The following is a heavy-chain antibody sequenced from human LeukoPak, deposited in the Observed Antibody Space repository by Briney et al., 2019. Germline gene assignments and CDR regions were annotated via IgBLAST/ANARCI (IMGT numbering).Heavy chain of an antibody. Sequence: GGSLRLSCEASGFTFRTHIMHWVRQAPGKGLEWVAVISYDGSNKYYADSVKGRFTISRDNSKNTLYLQMNSLRAEDTAVYYCARAAASGLLWFGEPTSGPDYWGQGTLVTVSS. V-gene: IGHV3-30-3*01. CDR3: ARAAASGLLWFGEPTSGPDY. CDR2: ISYDGSNK. D-gene: IGHD3-10*01. J-gene: IGHJ4*02. CDR1: GFTFRTHI.